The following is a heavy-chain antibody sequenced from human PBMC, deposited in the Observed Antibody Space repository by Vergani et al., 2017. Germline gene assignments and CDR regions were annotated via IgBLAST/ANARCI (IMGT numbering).Heavy chain of an antibody. Sequence: QVQLQQWGAGLLKPSETLSLICAVYGGSFSGYYWSWIRQPPGKGLEWIGEINHSGSTNSNPSLKSRVTISVDTSKNQFSLKLSSVTAADTAVYYCARGDSSTSSQGYYGMDVWGQGTTVTVSS. CDR1: GGSFSGYY. D-gene: IGHD2-2*01. CDR2: INHSGST. J-gene: IGHJ6*02. V-gene: IGHV4-34*01. CDR3: ARGDSSTSSQGYYGMDV.